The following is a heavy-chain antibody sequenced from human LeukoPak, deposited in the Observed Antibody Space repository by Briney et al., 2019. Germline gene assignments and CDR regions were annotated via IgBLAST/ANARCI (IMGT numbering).Heavy chain of an antibody. CDR2: ISGSGGTT. Sequence: GGSLRLSCAASGFTFSSYAMSWGRQAPGKGLEGVSAISGSGGTTYYVDSVKRRFTTTRDNFPNTLYSPMNSLRAEDTAVYSCAKVGWLRSRSSDDYWGQETLVTVSS. CDR1: GFTFSSYA. D-gene: IGHD5-12*01. CDR3: AKVGWLRSRSSDDY. V-gene: IGHV3-23*01. J-gene: IGHJ4*02.